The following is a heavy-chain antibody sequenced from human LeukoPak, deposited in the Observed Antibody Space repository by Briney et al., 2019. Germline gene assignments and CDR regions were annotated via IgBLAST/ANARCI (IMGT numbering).Heavy chain of an antibody. CDR1: GGSISSSSYY. CDR3: ASLDDYGNCFDP. Sequence: SETLSLTCTVPGGSISSSSYYWGWIRQPPGTGLEWIASIYYSGSTYYNPSLKSRVTISVDMSKNQFSLKLSSVTAADTAVYYCASLDDYGNCFDPWGQGTLVTVSS. J-gene: IGHJ5*02. V-gene: IGHV4-39*01. CDR2: IYYSGST. D-gene: IGHD4-17*01.